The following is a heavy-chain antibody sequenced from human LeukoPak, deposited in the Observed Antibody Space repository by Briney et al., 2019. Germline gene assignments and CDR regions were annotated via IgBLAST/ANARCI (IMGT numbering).Heavy chain of an antibody. J-gene: IGHJ4*02. Sequence: SSETLSLTCTVSGGSISSSSYYWGWIRQPPVKGLQWIGSIYYSGSTYYNPSLKSRVTISVDTSKNQFSLKLSSVTAADTAVYYCARVVGFVMIVVETHYFDYWGQGTLVTVSS. V-gene: IGHV4-39*07. CDR2: IYYSGST. D-gene: IGHD3-22*01. CDR1: GGSISSSSYY. CDR3: ARVVGFVMIVVETHYFDY.